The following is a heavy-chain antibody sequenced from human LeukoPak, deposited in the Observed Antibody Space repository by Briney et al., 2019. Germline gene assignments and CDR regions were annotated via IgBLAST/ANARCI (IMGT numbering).Heavy chain of an antibody. CDR1: GFTFSSYA. CDR3: AKDRSCTNDICHGDFDY. J-gene: IGHJ4*02. D-gene: IGHD2-8*01. V-gene: IGHV3-23*01. Sequence: GGSLRLSCAASGFTFSSYAVSWVRQAPGKGLEWVSSISGSGGSTYSTDSVKGRFTISRDNSKNTLSMQMNSLRAEDTALYYCAKDRSCTNDICHGDFDYWGQGTLVTVSS. CDR2: ISGSGGST.